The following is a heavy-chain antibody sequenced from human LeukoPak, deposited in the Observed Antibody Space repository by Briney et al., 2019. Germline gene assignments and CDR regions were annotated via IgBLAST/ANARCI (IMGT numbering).Heavy chain of an antibody. CDR2: INPNTGGT. CDR1: GYTFTDYY. V-gene: IGHV1-2*02. J-gene: IGHJ4*02. CDR3: ARVKAWELSFDY. Sequence: ASVKVSCKASGYTFTDYYMHWVRQAPGQGLEWMGWINPNTGGTHYAQKIQDRVGMTRDTSITTVYMELSSLRSDDTAVYYCARVKAWELSFDYWGQGTLVTVSS. D-gene: IGHD1-26*01.